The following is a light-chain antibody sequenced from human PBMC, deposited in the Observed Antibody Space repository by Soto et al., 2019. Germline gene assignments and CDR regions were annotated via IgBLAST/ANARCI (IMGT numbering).Light chain of an antibody. CDR3: QEYIHWPPGM. V-gene: IGKV3-15*01. J-gene: IGKJ1*01. Sequence: DIVVTQSTATLSASPGERVTRFCMSSQFVYSRLDCSEQRPGQVPRLLINDTYTRDPGISARCSGSGSGTEFNLTISCLQSGDLAVYYCQEYIHWPPGMFGPGTTVDIK. CDR2: DTY. CDR1: QFVYSR.